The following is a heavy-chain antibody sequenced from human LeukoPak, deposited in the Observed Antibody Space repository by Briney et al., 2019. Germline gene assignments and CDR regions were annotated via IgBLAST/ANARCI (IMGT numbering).Heavy chain of an antibody. V-gene: IGHV1-69*04. D-gene: IGHD3-10*02. J-gene: IGHJ4*02. CDR1: GGTFSSYA. CDR2: IIPILGIA. Sequence: SVKVSCKASGGTFSSYAISWVRQAPGQGLEWMGRIIPILGIANYAQKFQGRVTITADKSTSTAYMELSSLRSEDTAVYYCARDGHGRGVALGYWGQGTLVTVSS. CDR3: ARDGHGRGVALGY.